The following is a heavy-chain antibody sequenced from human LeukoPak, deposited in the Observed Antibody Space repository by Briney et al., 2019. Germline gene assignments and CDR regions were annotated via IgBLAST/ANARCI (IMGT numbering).Heavy chain of an antibody. Sequence: ASVKVSCKASGYTFTGYYIHWVRQAPGQGLEWMGWINPKSGGTTYAQKFQGRVTMTRDTSISTAYMELSRLRSDDTAVYYCARGGLYYYDDSLYYFDYWGQGTLVTVSS. CDR1: GYTFTGYY. V-gene: IGHV1-2*02. CDR3: ARGGLYYYDDSLYYFDY. J-gene: IGHJ4*02. CDR2: INPKSGGT. D-gene: IGHD3-22*01.